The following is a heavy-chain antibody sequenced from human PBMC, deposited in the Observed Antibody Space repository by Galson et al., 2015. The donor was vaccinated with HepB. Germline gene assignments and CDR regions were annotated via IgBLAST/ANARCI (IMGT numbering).Heavy chain of an antibody. D-gene: IGHD3-22*01. J-gene: IGHJ4*02. CDR3: AKDYYDTRAKGIDY. CDR2: KSHDGSNN. V-gene: IGHV3-30*18. CDR1: GFTFSIYG. Sequence: SLRLSCAASGFTFSIYGMHWVRQAPGKGLEWVAVKSHDGSNNYYADSVKGRFTISRDNSKNTLYLQMNSLRPEDTALYYCAKDYYDTRAKGIDYWGQGSLVTVSS.